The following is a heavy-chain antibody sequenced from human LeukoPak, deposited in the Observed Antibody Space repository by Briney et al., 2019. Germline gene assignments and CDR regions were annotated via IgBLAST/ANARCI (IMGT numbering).Heavy chain of an antibody. CDR1: GFTFSSYA. CDR2: ISGSGGST. Sequence: GASLRLSCAASGFTFSSYAKSWVRQAPGKGLEWVSAISGSGGSTYYADSVKGRFTISRDNSKNTLYLQMNSLRAEDTAVYYCAKDQGSGSVFDYWGQGTLVTVSS. D-gene: IGHD1-26*01. V-gene: IGHV3-23*01. CDR3: AKDQGSGSVFDY. J-gene: IGHJ4*02.